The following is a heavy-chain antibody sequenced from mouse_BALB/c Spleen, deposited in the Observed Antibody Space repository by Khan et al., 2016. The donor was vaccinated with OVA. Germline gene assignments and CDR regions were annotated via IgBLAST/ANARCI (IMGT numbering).Heavy chain of an antibody. Sequence: DVQLQESGPGLVKPSQSLSLTCTVTGYSITSGYGWNWIRQFPENKLEWMGYISYSGSTNYNPSLKSRISITRDTSKNQFFLQLNSVTTEDTATYYCARTARIKYWGQGTTLTVSS. CDR1: GYSITSGYG. CDR2: ISYSGST. D-gene: IGHD1-2*01. CDR3: ARTARIKY. J-gene: IGHJ2*01. V-gene: IGHV3-2*02.